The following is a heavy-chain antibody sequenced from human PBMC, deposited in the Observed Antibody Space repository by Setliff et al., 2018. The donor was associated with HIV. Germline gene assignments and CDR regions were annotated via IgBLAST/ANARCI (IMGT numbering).Heavy chain of an antibody. CDR1: GFTFNKAW. J-gene: IGHJ4*02. D-gene: IGHD3-22*01. CDR2: IPSNSEYT. CDR3: AKVDTAMVVHYYDSSGYLRPFDS. V-gene: IGHV3-23*01. Sequence: GGSLRLSCAASGFTFNKAWMNWVRQAPGKGLEWVSTIPSNSEYTIYADSVEGRFTISRDNNKNTLYLQMNSLRAEDTAVYYCAKVDTAMVVHYYDSSGYLRPFDSWGQGTLVTVSS.